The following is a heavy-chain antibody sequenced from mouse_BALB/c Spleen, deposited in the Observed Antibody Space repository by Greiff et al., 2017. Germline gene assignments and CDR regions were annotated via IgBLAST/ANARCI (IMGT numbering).Heavy chain of an antibody. CDR3: ARGGYRYDEFAY. V-gene: IGHV3-2*02. CDR1: GYSITSDYA. CDR2: ISYSGST. J-gene: IGHJ3*01. Sequence: EVKLVESGPGLVKPSQSLSLTCTVTGYSITSDYAWNWIRQFPGNKLEWMGYISYSGSTSYNPSLKSRISITRDTSKNQFFLQLNSVTTEDTATYYCARGGYRYDEFAYWGQGTLVTVSA. D-gene: IGHD2-14*01.